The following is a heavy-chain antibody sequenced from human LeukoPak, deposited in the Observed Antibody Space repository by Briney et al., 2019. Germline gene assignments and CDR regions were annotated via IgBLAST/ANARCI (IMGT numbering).Heavy chain of an antibody. Sequence: GASVKVSCKASGYTFTRNGISWVRQAPGQGLEWMGWISPHNGNTSSAQKLQGRVTMTADTSTSTAYMELRSLRSDDTAVYYCARGTYGQLLFDIWGQGTMVTVSS. J-gene: IGHJ3*02. D-gene: IGHD4-17*01. CDR2: ISPHNGNT. V-gene: IGHV1-18*01. CDR3: ARGTYGQLLFDI. CDR1: GYTFTRNG.